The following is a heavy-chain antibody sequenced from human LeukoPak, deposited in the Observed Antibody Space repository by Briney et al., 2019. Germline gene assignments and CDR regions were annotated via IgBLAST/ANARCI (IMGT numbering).Heavy chain of an antibody. J-gene: IGHJ4*02. D-gene: IGHD5-18*01. CDR1: GFTVSSNY. V-gene: IGHV3-66*04. CDR3: ARRGHGYGSPFDY. CDR2: IYPNGNT. Sequence: GGSLSLSCAASGFTVSSNYMNWVRQAPEKGLEWVSMIYPNGNTFYTNSVKGRFTISRDNSKNTLDLQMSSLRAEDTAVYYCARRGHGYGSPFDYWGQGTLVTVSS.